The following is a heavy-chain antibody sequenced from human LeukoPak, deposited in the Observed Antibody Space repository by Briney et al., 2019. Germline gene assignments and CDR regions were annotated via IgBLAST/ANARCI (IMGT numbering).Heavy chain of an antibody. V-gene: IGHV3-9*01. D-gene: IGHD6-13*01. CDR3: AKDIAAAGTGYYYYGMDV. CDR1: GSTFDDYA. J-gene: IGHJ6*02. Sequence: PGGSLRLSCAASGSTFDDYAMHWVRQAPGKGLEWVSGISWNSGSIGYADSVKGRFTISRDNAKNSLYLQMNSLRAEDTALYYCAKDIAAAGTGYYYYGMDVWGQGTTVTVSS. CDR2: ISWNSGSI.